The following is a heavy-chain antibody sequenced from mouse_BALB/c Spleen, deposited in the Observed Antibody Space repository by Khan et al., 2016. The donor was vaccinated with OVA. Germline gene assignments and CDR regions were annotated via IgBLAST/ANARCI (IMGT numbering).Heavy chain of an antibody. V-gene: IGHV2-9*02. J-gene: IGHJ2*01. CDR2: IWAGGST. CDR3: ARLEDI. CDR1: GFSLTSYG. D-gene: IGHD1-3*01. Sequence: QVRLQQSGPGLVAPSQSLSITCTVSGFSLTSYGVHWVRQPPGKGLEWLGVIWAGGSTNYNSPLISRLSISKDNSKSQVFVKMTSLQTDDTAMYYCARLEDIWGQGTTLTVSS.